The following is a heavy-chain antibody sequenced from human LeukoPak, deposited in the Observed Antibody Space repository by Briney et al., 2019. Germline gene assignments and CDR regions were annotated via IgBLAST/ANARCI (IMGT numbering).Heavy chain of an antibody. CDR3: AKSLHALRYFDWLAMRPMYYYGMDA. Sequence: PGGSLRLSCGASGFTFSRYGMHWVRQAPGKGLEWVAIIWYDGSNKYYADSVKGRFTISRDNSKNTLYLQMNSLRAEDTAVYYCAKSLHALRYFDWLAMRPMYYYGMDAWGQGTTVTVSS. D-gene: IGHD3-9*01. J-gene: IGHJ6*02. V-gene: IGHV3-30*02. CDR1: GFTFSRYG. CDR2: IWYDGSNK.